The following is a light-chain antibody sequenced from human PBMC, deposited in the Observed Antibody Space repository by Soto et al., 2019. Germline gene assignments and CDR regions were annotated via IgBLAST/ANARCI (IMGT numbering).Light chain of an antibody. Sequence: ALTQPASVSGSPGQSITISCTGTSSDVGGYNYVSWYQQHPGKAPKLVIFEVSNRPSGVSNRFSGSKSGNTASLTISGLQAEDEADYYCSSYTSSSTYVFGTGTKLTVL. V-gene: IGLV2-14*01. CDR2: EVS. CDR1: SSDVGGYNY. J-gene: IGLJ1*01. CDR3: SSYTSSSTYV.